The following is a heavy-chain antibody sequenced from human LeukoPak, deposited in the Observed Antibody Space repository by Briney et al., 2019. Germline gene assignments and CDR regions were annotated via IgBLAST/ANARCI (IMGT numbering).Heavy chain of an antibody. CDR3: ARDKGTLTLGLDY. J-gene: IGHJ4*02. V-gene: IGHV3-66*01. Sequence: PGGSLRLSCAASGFTVSSNYMNWVRQAPGKGLEWVSVIYSGSSTYYADSVKGRFTISRDNSKNTLYLQMSSLRAEDTAVYYCARDKGTLTLGLDYWGQGTLVTVSS. D-gene: IGHD3-10*01. CDR1: GFTVSSNY. CDR2: IYSGSST.